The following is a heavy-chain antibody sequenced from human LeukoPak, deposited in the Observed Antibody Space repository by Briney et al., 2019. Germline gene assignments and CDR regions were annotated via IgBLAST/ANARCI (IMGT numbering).Heavy chain of an antibody. CDR2: ISYDGSNK. J-gene: IGHJ4*02. CDR1: GFTFSSYG. V-gene: IGHV3-30*18. D-gene: IGHD3-10*01. CDR3: AKDPDFGEGRDYYFDY. Sequence: PGRSLRRSCAASGFTFSSYGMHWVRQAPGKGLEWVAVISYDGSNKYYAGSVKGRFTISRDNSKNTLYLQMNSLRAEDTAVYYCAKDPDFGEGRDYYFDYWGQGTLVTVSS.